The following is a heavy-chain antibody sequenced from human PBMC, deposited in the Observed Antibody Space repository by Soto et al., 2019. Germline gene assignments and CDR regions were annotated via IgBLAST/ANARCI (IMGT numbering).Heavy chain of an antibody. V-gene: IGHV3-30*18. J-gene: IGHJ6*02. CDR3: AKDLRIGRTDYYYGMDV. CDR1: GFTFSSYG. CDR2: ISYDGSNK. Sequence: GGSLRLSCAASGFTFSSYGMHWVRQAPGKGLEWVAVISYDGSNKYYADSVKGRFTISRDNSKNTLYLQMNSLRAEDTAVYYCAKDLRIGRTDYYYGMDVWGQGTTVTVSS. D-gene: IGHD1-1*01.